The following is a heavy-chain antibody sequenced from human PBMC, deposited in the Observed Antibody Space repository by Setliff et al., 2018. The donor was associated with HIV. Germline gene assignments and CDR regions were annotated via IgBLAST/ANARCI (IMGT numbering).Heavy chain of an antibody. CDR1: GGSICNYY. D-gene: IGHD2-21*02. CDR3: ARGRVFCDGDSCYYFDY. J-gene: IGHJ4*02. CDR2: IYYSGST. Sequence: PSETLSLTCTVSGGSICNYYWSWIRQPPGKGLEWIGTIYYSGSTYYNPSLKSRVTISTDTSKNQFYLTLSSVTAADTAVYYCARGRVFCDGDSCYYFDYWGQGVLVTVSS. V-gene: IGHV4-39*07.